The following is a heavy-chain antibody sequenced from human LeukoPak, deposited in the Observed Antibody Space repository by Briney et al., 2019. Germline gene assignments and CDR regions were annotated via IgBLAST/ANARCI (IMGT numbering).Heavy chain of an antibody. CDR2: ISSSSNYI. CDR3: ARAPYYYESSGPFDY. Sequence: RGSLRLSCAASGFTFSSNTMNWIRQDPGKGLEWVSSISSSSNYIYYADSVRGRFTISRDNAKNSLYLQMNSLRAEDTAMYYCARAPYYYESSGPFDYWGQGTLVTVSS. J-gene: IGHJ4*02. V-gene: IGHV3-21*01. CDR1: GFTFSSNT. D-gene: IGHD3-22*01.